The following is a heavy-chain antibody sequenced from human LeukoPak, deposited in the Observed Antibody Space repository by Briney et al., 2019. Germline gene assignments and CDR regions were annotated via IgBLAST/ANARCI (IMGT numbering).Heavy chain of an antibody. Sequence: GGSLRLSCAASGFTFSNSWMSWVRQAPGKGLEWVGRIKSKTDGGTTDYAAPVKGRFTISRDDSKNTLYLQMNSLKTEDTAVYYCTTDFTPRGRGYCSCGSCSDWGQGTLVTVSS. CDR2: IKSKTDGGTT. CDR1: GFTFSNSW. D-gene: IGHD2-15*01. CDR3: TTDFTPRGRGYCSCGSCSD. J-gene: IGHJ4*02. V-gene: IGHV3-15*01.